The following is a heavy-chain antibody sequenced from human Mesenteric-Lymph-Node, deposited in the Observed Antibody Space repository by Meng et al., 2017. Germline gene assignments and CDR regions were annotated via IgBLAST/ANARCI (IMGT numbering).Heavy chain of an antibody. J-gene: IGHJ6*02. CDR1: GGSISSYY. CDR3: ARVEYYYDSSGYYYDGYYGMDV. V-gene: IGHV4-59*08. D-gene: IGHD3-22*01. CDR2: IYYSGST. Sequence: SETLSLTCTVSGGSISSYYWSWIRQPPGKGLEWIGYIYYSGSTNYNPSLKSRVTISVDTSKNQFSLKLSSVTAADTAVYYCARVEYYYDSSGYYYDGYYGMDVWGQGTTVTVSS.